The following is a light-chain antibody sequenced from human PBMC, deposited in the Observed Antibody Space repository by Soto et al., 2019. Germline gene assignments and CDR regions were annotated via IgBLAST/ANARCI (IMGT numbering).Light chain of an antibody. V-gene: IGKV3-20*01. CDR3: HHYET. CDR2: GAS. CDR1: QSVSRSY. Sequence: ILLTQSPGPLSLSPGDRATLSCRASQSVSRSYLGWYQQKPGQAPRLLMYGASIRAAGVPDRFSGSGSGTEFTLTISRLEPEDFTVYYCHHYETFGQGTKVDIK. J-gene: IGKJ1*01.